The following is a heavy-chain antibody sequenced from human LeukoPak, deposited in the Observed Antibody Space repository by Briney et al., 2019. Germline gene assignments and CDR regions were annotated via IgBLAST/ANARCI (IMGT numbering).Heavy chain of an antibody. Sequence: PGGSLRLSCAASGFTFSSHAMSWVRQAPGKGLEWVSGVSGSAGSTYYADSVKGRFTISRDNSKNTLYLQMNSLKTEDTAVYYCTALNYDILTGYYWRWGQGTLVTVSS. J-gene: IGHJ4*02. CDR1: GFTFSSHA. CDR2: VSGSAGST. D-gene: IGHD3-9*01. V-gene: IGHV3-23*01. CDR3: TALNYDILTGYYWR.